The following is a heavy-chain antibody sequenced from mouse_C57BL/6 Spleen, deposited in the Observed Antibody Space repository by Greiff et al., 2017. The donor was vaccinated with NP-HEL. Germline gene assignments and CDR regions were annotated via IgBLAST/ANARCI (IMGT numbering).Heavy chain of an antibody. D-gene: IGHD1-1*01. V-gene: IGHV14-3*01. CDR1: GFNIKNTY. J-gene: IGHJ3*01. CDR3: SRYDYGSSYGFAY. Sequence: VQLQQSVAELVRPGASVKLSCTASGFNIKNTYMHWVKQRPEQGLEWIGRIDPANGNTKYAPKFQGKATITADTSSNTAYLQLSSLTSEDTAIYYCSRYDYGSSYGFAYWGQGTLVTVSA. CDR2: IDPANGNT.